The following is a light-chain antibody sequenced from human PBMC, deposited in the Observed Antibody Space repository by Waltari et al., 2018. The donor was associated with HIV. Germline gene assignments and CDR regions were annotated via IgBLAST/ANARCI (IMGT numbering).Light chain of an antibody. CDR3: SSYTSGTTWV. J-gene: IGLJ3*02. CDR2: EVS. V-gene: IGLV2-14*01. CDR1: SSDIGGYNY. Sequence: QSALTQPASVSGSPGQSITISCTGTSSDIGGYNYVSWHQHHPGRAPKLIIFEVSKRPSGVSNRVSGSKSGNTASLIISGLRAEDDADYYCSSYTSGTTWVFGGGTKLTVL.